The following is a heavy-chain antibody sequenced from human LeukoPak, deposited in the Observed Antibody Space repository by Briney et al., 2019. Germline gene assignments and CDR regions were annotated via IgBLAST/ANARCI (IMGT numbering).Heavy chain of an antibody. CDR2: IYHSGST. Sequence: SQTLSLTCAVSAYSISSGYYWGWIRQPPGKGLERIGSIYHSGSTYYNPSLKSRVTISVATSKNQSSLKLSSVTAADTAVYYCARYCSSTSCYQYFQHWGQGTLVTVSS. V-gene: IGHV4-38-2*01. CDR1: AYSISSGYY. D-gene: IGHD2-2*01. CDR3: ARYCSSTSCYQYFQH. J-gene: IGHJ1*01.